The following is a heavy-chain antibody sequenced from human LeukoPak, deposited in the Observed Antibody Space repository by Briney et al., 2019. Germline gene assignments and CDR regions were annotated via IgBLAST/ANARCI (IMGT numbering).Heavy chain of an antibody. CDR2: ISGSGSST. Sequence: GGSLRLSCAASGFTFRSYAMNWVRQAPGKGLEWVSAISGSGSSTYYADAVKGRFTISRDNSKNTLYLQMNSLRAEDTAVYYCARGRALGYSYGFNDFDYWGQGTLVTVSS. J-gene: IGHJ4*02. CDR3: ARGRALGYSYGFNDFDY. CDR1: GFTFRSYA. V-gene: IGHV3-23*01. D-gene: IGHD5-18*01.